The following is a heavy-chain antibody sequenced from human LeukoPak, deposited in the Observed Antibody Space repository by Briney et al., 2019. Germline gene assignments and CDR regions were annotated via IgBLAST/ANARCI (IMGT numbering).Heavy chain of an antibody. CDR1: GVTISTYE. J-gene: IGHJ4*02. D-gene: IGHD2-15*01. V-gene: IGHV3-7*01. CDR2: VKEDGTTK. CDR3: VSQEVVPH. Sequence: PGGSLRLSCGASGVTISTYEMNWVRQAPGKGLEWVANVKEDGTTKQYVDSVKGRFTISRDNAKNSLYLQMDSLRAEDTAVYYCVSQEVVPHWGQGTLVSVSS.